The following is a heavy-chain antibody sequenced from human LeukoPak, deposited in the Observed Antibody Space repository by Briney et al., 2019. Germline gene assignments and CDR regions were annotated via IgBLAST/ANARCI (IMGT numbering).Heavy chain of an antibody. V-gene: IGHV4-34*01. CDR3: ARVLWFGELPPRGAFDY. Sequence: SETLSLTCAVYGGSFSGYYWSWIRQPPGKGLEWIGEINHSGSTNYNPSLKSRVTISVDTSKNQFSLKLSSVTAADTAVYYCARVLWFGELPPRGAFDYWGQGTLVTVSS. CDR1: GGSFSGYY. CDR2: INHSGST. J-gene: IGHJ4*02. D-gene: IGHD3-10*01.